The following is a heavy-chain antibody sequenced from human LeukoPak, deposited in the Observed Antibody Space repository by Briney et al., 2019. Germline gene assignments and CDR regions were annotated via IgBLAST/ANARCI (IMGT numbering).Heavy chain of an antibody. D-gene: IGHD6-25*01. CDR1: GGSFSDYY. Sequence: SETLSLTCAVYGGSFSDYYWSWIRQPPGKGLEWIGEINHSGSTNYNPSLKSRVAISVDTSKNQFSLKLNSVTAADTAVYYCASRGETFDYWGQGTLVTVSS. V-gene: IGHV4-34*01. CDR3: ASRGETFDY. CDR2: INHSGST. J-gene: IGHJ4*02.